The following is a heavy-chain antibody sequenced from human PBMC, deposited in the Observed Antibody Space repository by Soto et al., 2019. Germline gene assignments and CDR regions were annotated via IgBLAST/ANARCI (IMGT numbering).Heavy chain of an antibody. V-gene: IGHV4-39*01. CDR3: GRVMIGTSRHTDSDD. J-gene: IGHJ4*02. D-gene: IGHD2-2*01. CDR1: GASISSRDYY. Sequence: LSLTCSVSGASISSRDYYWGWIRQTPGKGLEWIGNIDYNGVTYYNPSLKSRVTVSKDTSKNQFSLKLASVTAADTAIYYCGRVMIGTSRHTDSDDWGQGTQVTVSS. CDR2: IDYNGVT.